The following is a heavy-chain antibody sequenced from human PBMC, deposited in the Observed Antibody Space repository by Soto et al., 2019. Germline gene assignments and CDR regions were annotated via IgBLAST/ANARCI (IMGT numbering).Heavy chain of an antibody. Sequence: TLSLTCAVYGGSFSGYYWSWIRQPPGKGLEWIGEINHSGSTNYNPSLKSRVTISVDTSKNQFSLKLSSVTAADTAVYYCARGTGRCSGGSCYPRTYYYYYYGMDVWGQGTTVTVSS. CDR3: ARGTGRCSGGSCYPRTYYYYYYGMDV. J-gene: IGHJ6*02. CDR2: INHSGST. V-gene: IGHV4-34*01. CDR1: GGSFSGYY. D-gene: IGHD2-15*01.